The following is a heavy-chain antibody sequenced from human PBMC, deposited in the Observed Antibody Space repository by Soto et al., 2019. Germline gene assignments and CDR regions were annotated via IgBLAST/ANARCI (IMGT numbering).Heavy chain of an antibody. V-gene: IGHV3-30*18. Sequence: GGSLRLSCAASGFTFSSYGMHWVRQAPGKGLEWVAVISYDGSNKYYADSVKGRFTISRDNSKNTLYLQMNSLRAEDTAVYYCAKSCFLVMLFALAPLVYWCQGPLLTLSS. D-gene: IGHD3-16*01. CDR1: GFTFSSYG. CDR2: ISYDGSNK. J-gene: IGHJ4*02. CDR3: AKSCFLVMLFALAPLVY.